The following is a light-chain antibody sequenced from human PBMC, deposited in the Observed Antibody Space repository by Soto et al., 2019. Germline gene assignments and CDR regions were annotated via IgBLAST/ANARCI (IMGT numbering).Light chain of an antibody. V-gene: IGKV3-15*01. CDR1: QSVSNN. CDR2: GAS. CDR3: QQRSNWAT. J-gene: IGKJ3*01. Sequence: EIVMTQSPATLSVSPGERATLSCRASQSVSNNLAWYQQKPGQAPRLLIYGASTRATGIPARFSGSGSGTEFTLTISSLEPEDFAVYYCQQRSNWATFGPGTKVDI.